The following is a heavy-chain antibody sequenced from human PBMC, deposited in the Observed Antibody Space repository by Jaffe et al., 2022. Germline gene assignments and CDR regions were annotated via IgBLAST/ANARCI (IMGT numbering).Heavy chain of an antibody. V-gene: IGHV1-69*01. CDR1: GGTFSSYA. CDR2: IIPIFGTA. J-gene: IGHJ3*02. D-gene: IGHD3-16*02. CDR3: ARGTNYDYIWGSYRDAFDI. Sequence: QVQLVQSGAEVKKPGSSVKVSCKASGGTFSSYAISWVRQAPGQGLEWMGGIIPIFGTANYAQKFQGRVTITADESTSTAYMELSSLRSEDTAVYYCARGTNYDYIWGSYRDAFDIWGQGTMVTVSS.